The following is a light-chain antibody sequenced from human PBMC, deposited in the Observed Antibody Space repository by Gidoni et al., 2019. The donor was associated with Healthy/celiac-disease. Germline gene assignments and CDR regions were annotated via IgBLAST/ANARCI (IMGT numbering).Light chain of an antibody. J-gene: IGKJ2*01. CDR3: QQYNNWPPMYT. V-gene: IGKV3-15*01. CDR2: GAS. Sequence: RVMTQSPATLSVSPGQRATLSCRASQSVSRNLALYQQKPGQAPRLLIYGASTRATGIPARFSGSGSGTEFTLTISSLQSEDFAVYYCQQYNNWPPMYTFGQGTKLEIK. CDR1: QSVSRN.